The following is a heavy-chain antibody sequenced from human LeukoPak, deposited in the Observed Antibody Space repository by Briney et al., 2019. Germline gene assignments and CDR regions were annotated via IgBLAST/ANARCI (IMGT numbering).Heavy chain of an antibody. J-gene: IGHJ3*02. Sequence: PGGSLRLSCAAYGFTFYAYAMQWDGQAPGKGLEGVSGISWNSGRIGYADSVKGRFTISRDNAKNSLYLQMNSLRAEATALYYCAKDISEYYYDSSGYYYSAFDIWGQKTMVTVSS. CDR3: AKDISEYYYDSSGYYYSAFDI. CDR2: ISWNSGRI. V-gene: IGHV3-9*01. CDR1: GFTFYAYA. D-gene: IGHD3-22*01.